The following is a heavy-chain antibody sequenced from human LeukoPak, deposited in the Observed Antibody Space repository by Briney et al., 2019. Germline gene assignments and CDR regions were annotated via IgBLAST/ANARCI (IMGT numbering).Heavy chain of an antibody. D-gene: IGHD2-21*02. CDR3: ARSAYCGVDCYYYFDY. V-gene: IGHV1-2*02. Sequence: GASVKVSCKASGYTFIGYYLHWVRQAPGQGLEWMGWINPHNGDTNYAQKFQGRVTMTWDTSISTAYMELSRLSSDDTAVYYCARSAYCGVDCYYYFDYWGQGTLVTVSS. CDR2: INPHNGDT. J-gene: IGHJ4*02. CDR1: GYTFIGYY.